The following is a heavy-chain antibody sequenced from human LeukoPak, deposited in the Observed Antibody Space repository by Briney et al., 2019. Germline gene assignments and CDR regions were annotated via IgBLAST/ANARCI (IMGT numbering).Heavy chain of an antibody. CDR2: IKQDGSEK. V-gene: IGHV3-7*04. D-gene: IGHD5-24*01. J-gene: IGHJ4*02. CDR1: GFTFSSYW. Sequence: GGSLRLSCAASGFTFSSYWMSWVRQAPGKGLEWVANIKQDGSEKYYVDSVKGRFTISRDNAKNSLFLQMNSLRAEDTAIYYCTRVGYIDEGIDYWGQGTLVTVSS. CDR3: TRVGYIDEGIDY.